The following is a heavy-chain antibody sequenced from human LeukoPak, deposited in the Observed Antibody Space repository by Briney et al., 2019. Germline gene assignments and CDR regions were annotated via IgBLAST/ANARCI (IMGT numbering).Heavy chain of an antibody. Sequence: PGGSLRLSCAASGFTFSSYALGWVRQTPGKGLQWVSSISGSGEATYYADFVKGRFTISRDPITNTLHLHMNSLSAEDTALYHCAKLADSTGNYHFDYWGQGSLVIVSS. V-gene: IGHV3-23*01. CDR1: GFTFSSYA. J-gene: IGHJ4*02. CDR3: AKLADSTGNYHFDY. D-gene: IGHD3-9*01. CDR2: ISGSGEAT.